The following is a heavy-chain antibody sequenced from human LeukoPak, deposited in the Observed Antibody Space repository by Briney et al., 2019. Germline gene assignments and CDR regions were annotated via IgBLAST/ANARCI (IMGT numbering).Heavy chain of an antibody. Sequence: ASVKVSCKASGYTFTGYYMHWVRQAPGQGLEWMGRINPNSGGTNYAQKFQGRVAMTRDTSISTAYMELSRLRSDDTAVYYCARDDLGSGYLMWGQGTLVTVSS. CDR2: INPNSGGT. CDR1: GYTFTGYY. D-gene: IGHD3-22*01. CDR3: ARDDLGSGYLM. V-gene: IGHV1-2*06. J-gene: IGHJ4*02.